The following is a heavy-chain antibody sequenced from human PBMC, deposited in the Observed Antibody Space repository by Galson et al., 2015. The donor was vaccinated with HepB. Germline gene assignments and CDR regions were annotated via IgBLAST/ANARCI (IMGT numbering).Heavy chain of an antibody. CDR3: ARDSHPGGVPNYYMDV. V-gene: IGHV1-3*01. CDR2: INAGNGNT. D-gene: IGHD2-8*02. Sequence: SVKVSCKASGYTFTSYAMHWVRQAPGQRLEWMGWINAGNGNTKYSQKFQGRVTITKDTSASTAYMELSSLRSEDTAVYYCARDSHPGGVPNYYMDVWGKGTTVTVSS. CDR1: GYTFTSYA. J-gene: IGHJ6*03.